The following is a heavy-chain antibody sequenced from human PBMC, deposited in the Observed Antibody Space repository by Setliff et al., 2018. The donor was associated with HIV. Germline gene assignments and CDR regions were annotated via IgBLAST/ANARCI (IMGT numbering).Heavy chain of an antibody. J-gene: IGHJ4*02. CDR2: IYTIGGT. Sequence: TSETLSLTCTVSGGSMSSYYWSWIRQPAGKGLEWSGRIYTIGGTNYNPSLKSRVTLSIDTSKNQFSLKLTSVTAADTALYYCARLKSPIVWGQGTLVTVSS. CDR3: ARLKSPIV. D-gene: IGHD3-22*01. CDR1: GGSMSSYY. V-gene: IGHV4-4*07.